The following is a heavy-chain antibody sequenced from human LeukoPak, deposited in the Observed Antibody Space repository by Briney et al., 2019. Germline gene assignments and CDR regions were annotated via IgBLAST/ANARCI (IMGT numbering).Heavy chain of an antibody. D-gene: IGHD3-22*01. V-gene: IGHV1-18*01. CDR2: ISAYNGNT. CDR3: ARDVESLRITMIVVVITSGY. Sequence: ASVKVSCKASGYTFTSYGISWVRQAPGQGLEWMGWISAYNGNTNYAQKLQGRVTMTTDTSTSTAYMELRSLRSDDTAVYYCARDVESLRITMIVVVITSGYWGQGTLVTVSS. CDR1: GYTFTSYG. J-gene: IGHJ4*02.